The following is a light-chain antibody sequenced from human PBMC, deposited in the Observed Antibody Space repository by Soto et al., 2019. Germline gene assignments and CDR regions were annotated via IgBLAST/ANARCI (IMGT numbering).Light chain of an antibody. CDR1: QNVNSN. V-gene: IGKV3-15*01. CDR3: QQRYNWPLT. CDR2: GAS. J-gene: IGKJ4*01. Sequence: EIVMTQSPASLSVSPGERATLSCRASQNVNSNLAWYQQKPGQAPRSLIYGASTRATGIPARFSGSGSGTEFTLTISSLQSEDFAVYYCQQRYNWPLTFGGGTKVDIK.